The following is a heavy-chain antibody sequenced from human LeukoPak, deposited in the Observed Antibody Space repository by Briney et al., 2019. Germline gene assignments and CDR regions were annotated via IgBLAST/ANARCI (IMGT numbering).Heavy chain of an antibody. CDR2: INWDGGST. Sequence: GGSLRLSCAASGFTVSSYAMTWVRQAPGKGLEWVSGINWDGGSTGYADSVKGRFTISRDNAKNSLSMQMHSLRAEDTALYYCARREYSKFGRLPHYWGKGPLVTVSS. V-gene: IGHV3-20*04. J-gene: IGHJ4*02. CDR3: ARREYSKFGRLPHY. CDR1: GFTVSSYA. D-gene: IGHD4-11*01.